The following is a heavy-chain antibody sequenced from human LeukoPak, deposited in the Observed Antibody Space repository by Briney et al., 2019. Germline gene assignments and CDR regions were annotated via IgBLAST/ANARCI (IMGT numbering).Heavy chain of an antibody. J-gene: IGHJ6*03. CDR3: ARGTWATLYYYYMDV. D-gene: IGHD5-24*01. Sequence: GGSLRLSCATSGFTFRNYWMSWVRQAPGRGLECVAMIKEDGSAKYYVGSVKARFTISRDNAKNSLSLQMNSLRAEDTAVYYCARGTWATLYYYYMDVWGKGTTVTVSS. CDR1: GFTFRNYW. V-gene: IGHV3-7*01. CDR2: IKEDGSAK.